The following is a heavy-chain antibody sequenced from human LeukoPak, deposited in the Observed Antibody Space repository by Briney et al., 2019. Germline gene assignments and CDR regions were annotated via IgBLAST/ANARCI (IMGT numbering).Heavy chain of an antibody. Sequence: GGSLRLSCAASGFTFSDSYMSWIRQAPGKGLEWVSYISSSSSTIYYADSVKGRFTISRDNAKNSLYLQMNSLRAEDTAVYYCARVRLRDNDYWGQGTLVTVSS. V-gene: IGHV3-11*04. CDR3: ARVRLRDNDY. CDR1: GFTFSDSY. D-gene: IGHD3-10*01. J-gene: IGHJ4*02. CDR2: ISSSSSTI.